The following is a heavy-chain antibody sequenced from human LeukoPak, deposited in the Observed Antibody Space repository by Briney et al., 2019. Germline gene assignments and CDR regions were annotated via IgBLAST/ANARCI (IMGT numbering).Heavy chain of an antibody. CDR1: GITFSNYA. CDR2: VSGSGDNT. Sequence: PGGSLRLSCVAYGITFSNYAMTWVRQAPGKGLEWVSVVSGSGDNTNYADSVKGRFTISRDNSKNTLFLQMNSLRTEDTAVYFCARWGNDYSQFDSWGQGTLVTVS. CDR3: ARWGNDYSQFDS. J-gene: IGHJ4*02. D-gene: IGHD4-11*01. V-gene: IGHV3-23*01.